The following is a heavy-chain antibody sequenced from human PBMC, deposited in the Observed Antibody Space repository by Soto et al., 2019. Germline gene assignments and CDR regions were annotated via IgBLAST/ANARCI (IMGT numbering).Heavy chain of an antibody. CDR1: GFNFGAYA. CDR3: AKDRSENFWVYYYAMDV. CDR2: ISGSSSGT. J-gene: IGHJ6*02. V-gene: IGHV3-23*01. D-gene: IGHD6-19*01. Sequence: GGSLRLSCEASGFNFGAYAMSWVRQAPGKGLEWVSGISGSSSGTYYTDSVKGRFTISKDNSKNTVYLQMNSLRGEDTAVYYCAKDRSENFWVYYYAMDVWGQGTAVTVSS.